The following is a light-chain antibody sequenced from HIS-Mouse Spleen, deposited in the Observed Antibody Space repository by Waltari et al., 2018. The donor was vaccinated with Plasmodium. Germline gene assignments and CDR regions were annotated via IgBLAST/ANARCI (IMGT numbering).Light chain of an antibody. CDR3: AAWDDSLSGSWV. CDR1: STNIRRLY. V-gene: IGLV1-47*01. J-gene: IGLJ3*02. CDR2: RIN. Sequence: QSVLTQPPSASGTPGQRVTISCSGRSTNIRRLYAYCFQQLPGPAPKLLIYRINQRPSGVPDRFSCSKSGTSASLAISGLRSEDEADYYCAAWDDSLSGSWVFGGGTKLTVL.